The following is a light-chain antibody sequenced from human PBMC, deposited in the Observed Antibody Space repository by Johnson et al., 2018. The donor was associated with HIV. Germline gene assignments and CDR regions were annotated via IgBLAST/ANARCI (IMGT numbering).Light chain of an antibody. CDR2: DTI. J-gene: IGLJ1*01. V-gene: IGLV1-51*01. CDR1: SSNIGSHY. CDR3: GTWDSSLNAYV. Sequence: SVLTQPPSVSAAPGQKVTISCSGSSSNIGSHYVSWYQQVPGTAPRLVIYDTIKRHSGIPDRFSGSKSGTSATLGITGLQTGEEADYYCGTWDSSLNAYVFGAATKVAVL.